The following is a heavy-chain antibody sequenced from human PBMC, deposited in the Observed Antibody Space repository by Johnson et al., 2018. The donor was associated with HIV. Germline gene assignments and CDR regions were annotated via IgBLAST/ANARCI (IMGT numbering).Heavy chain of an antibody. J-gene: IGHJ3*02. D-gene: IGHD6-13*01. V-gene: IGHV3-33*08. Sequence: QVQLVESGGGVVQPGRSLRLSCAASGFTFSSYGMHWVRQAPGKGLEWVAFIRYDGSNKYYADSVKGRFTISRDNSKNTLYLQMNSLRAEDTAVYYCARDNAAAGTPMGFDIWGQGTMVTVSS. CDR3: ARDNAAAGTPMGFDI. CDR1: GFTFSSYG. CDR2: IRYDGSNK.